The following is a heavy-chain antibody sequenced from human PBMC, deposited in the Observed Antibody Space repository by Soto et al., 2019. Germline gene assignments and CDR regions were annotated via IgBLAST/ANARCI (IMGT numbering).Heavy chain of an antibody. CDR1: GGSIGRSSYY. V-gene: IGHV4-39*01. Sequence: QLQLQESGPGLVKPSETLSLTCTVSGGSIGRSSYYWGWIRQPPGKGLEWIGSIYYSGSTYYYPSLKSRVTIAVDTSKNQFSLKLSSVNAADTAVYYCARHDYGGFGLWGQGTLVTVSS. J-gene: IGHJ4*02. D-gene: IGHD4-17*01. CDR3: ARHDYGGFGL. CDR2: IYYSGST.